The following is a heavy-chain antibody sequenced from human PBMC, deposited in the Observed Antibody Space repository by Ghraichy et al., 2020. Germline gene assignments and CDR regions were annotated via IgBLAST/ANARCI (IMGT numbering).Heavy chain of an antibody. V-gene: IGHV3-7*02. CDR2: INIDGSQT. CDR3: GTAGDY. J-gene: IGHJ4*02. CDR1: GLDFNIYW. Sequence: GVSLRLSCVTSGLDFNIYWMSWVRQAPGKGLEWVANINIDGSQTFYVDSVKGRFTISRDNAENSLYLQMNGLRVEDTGVYYCGTAGDYWGQGTQVTVSS. D-gene: IGHD3-10*01.